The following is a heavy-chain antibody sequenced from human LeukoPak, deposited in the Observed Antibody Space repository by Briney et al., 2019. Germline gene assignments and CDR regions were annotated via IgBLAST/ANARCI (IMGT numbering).Heavy chain of an antibody. D-gene: IGHD3-22*01. CDR3: ARMPMDDSSGYYYGVDY. J-gene: IGHJ4*02. CDR1: GYTFTSYD. CDR2: MNPNSGNT. Sequence: VASVKVSCKASGYTFTSYDINWVRQATGQGLEWMGWMNPNSGNTGYAQKFQGRVTITRNTSISTAYMELSSLRSEDTAVYYCARMPMDDSSGYYYGVDYWGQGTLVTVSS. V-gene: IGHV1-8*03.